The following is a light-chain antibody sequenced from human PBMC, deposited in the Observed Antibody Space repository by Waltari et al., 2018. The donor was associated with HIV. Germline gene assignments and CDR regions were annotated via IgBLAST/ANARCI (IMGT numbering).Light chain of an antibody. Sequence: QSVLTQPPSVSAAPGQKVTISCSGSSSKFGNDFVSWYQHLPGAAPKLLIYDRDNRPSGISDRFAGSKSGTSATLGITGLQTGDEADYYCGTWDTSLGAGVFGGGTKLTVL. CDR2: DRD. CDR3: GTWDTSLGAGV. CDR1: SSKFGNDF. J-gene: IGLJ3*02. V-gene: IGLV1-51*01.